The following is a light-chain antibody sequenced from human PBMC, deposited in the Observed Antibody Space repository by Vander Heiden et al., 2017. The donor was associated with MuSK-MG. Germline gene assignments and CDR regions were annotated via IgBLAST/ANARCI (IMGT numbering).Light chain of an antibody. CDR2: AVS. V-gene: IGLV2-11*01. CDR1: SSDVGGYNY. Sequence: QSALTQPRSVSGSPGQSVTISCTGTSSDVGGYNYVSWYQQHPGKAPKLMVYAVSERPSGVPDRFSGSKSGNTASLTISGLQAEDEADYFCCLYAGNSVVFGGGTKLTVL. CDR3: CLYAGNSVV. J-gene: IGLJ2*01.